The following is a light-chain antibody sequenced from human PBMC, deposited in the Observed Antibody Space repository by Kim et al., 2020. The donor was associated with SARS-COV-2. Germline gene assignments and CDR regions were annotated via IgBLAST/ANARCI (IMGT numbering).Light chain of an antibody. CDR1: KLGDKY. CDR3: QAWDSSTAWV. V-gene: IGLV3-1*01. CDR2: QDS. Sequence: SYELTQPPSVSVSPGQTASITCSGDKLGDKYACWYQQKPGQSPVLVIYQDSKRPSGIPERFSGSNSGNTATLTIIGTQAMDEADYYCQAWDSSTAWVFGGGTQLTVL. J-gene: IGLJ3*02.